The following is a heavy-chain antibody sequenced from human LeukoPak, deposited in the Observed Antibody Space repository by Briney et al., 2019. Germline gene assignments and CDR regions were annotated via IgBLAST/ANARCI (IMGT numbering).Heavy chain of an antibody. Sequence: ASVKVSCKASGYTFTTYDINWVRQATGQGLEWMGWMNPNSGNTGYAQKFQGRVTMTRNTSISTAYMELSSLRSEDTAVYYCASVGYCSGGSCYGLDYWGQGTLVTVSS. CDR1: GYTFTTYD. V-gene: IGHV1-8*01. J-gene: IGHJ4*02. CDR2: MNPNSGNT. CDR3: ASVGYCSGGSCYGLDY. D-gene: IGHD2-15*01.